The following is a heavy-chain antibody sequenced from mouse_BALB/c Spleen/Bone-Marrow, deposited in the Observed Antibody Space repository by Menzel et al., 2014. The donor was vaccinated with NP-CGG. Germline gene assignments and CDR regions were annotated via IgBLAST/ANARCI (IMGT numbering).Heavy chain of an antibody. CDR3: ARGYGWYFDV. D-gene: IGHD2-2*01. V-gene: IGHV5-6-3*01. Sequence: EVKVVESGGGLVQPGGSLKLSCVASGFTFSSYGMSWVRQTPDKRLELVATINNNGGSTYYPDSVKGQFTISRDNAKNTLYLQMSSLKSEDTAMYYCARGYGWYFDVWGAGTTVTVSS. J-gene: IGHJ1*01. CDR1: GFTFSSYG. CDR2: INNNGGST.